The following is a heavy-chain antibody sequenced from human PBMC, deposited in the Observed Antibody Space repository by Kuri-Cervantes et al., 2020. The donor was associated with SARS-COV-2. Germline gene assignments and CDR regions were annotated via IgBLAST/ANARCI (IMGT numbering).Heavy chain of an antibody. CDR2: ISTYNGNR. D-gene: IGHD3-3*01. CDR1: GYTSSSYY. Sequence: AAVQDSCKASGYTSSSYYISWVRQAAGQGLEWMGWISTYNGNRNYAQKLQGRVTMTTDSSTSTVYMDLRILSSDDTAVYYCARDRHTCDDFWHAYHAFDIGGQGTMVTVSS. V-gene: IGHV1-18*01. CDR3: ARDRHTCDDFWHAYHAFDI. J-gene: IGHJ3*02.